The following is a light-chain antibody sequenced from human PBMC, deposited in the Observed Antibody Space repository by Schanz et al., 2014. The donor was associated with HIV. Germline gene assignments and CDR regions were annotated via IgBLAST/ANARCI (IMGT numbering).Light chain of an antibody. Sequence: QSALTQPASVSGSLGQSITISCTGTSGDVRRYDYLSWYQQHPGQAPQLLIYDVTYRPSGISNRFSGFKSGYTASLTISGLQAEDEADYYCSSYTTSSTLVFGGGTKLTV. CDR2: DVT. J-gene: IGLJ2*01. CDR1: SGDVRRYDY. V-gene: IGLV2-14*03. CDR3: SSYTTSSTLV.